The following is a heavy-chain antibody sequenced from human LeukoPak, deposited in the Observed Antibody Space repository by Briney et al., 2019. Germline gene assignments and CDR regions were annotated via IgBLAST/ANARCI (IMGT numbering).Heavy chain of an antibody. D-gene: IGHD5-24*01. CDR1: GGSISSYY. J-gene: IGHJ4*02. Sequence: NPSETLSLTCTVSGGSISSYYWNWIRQPPGKGLEWIGYIYYSGSSGSTNYNPSLRSRVTTSADTSKNQFSLKMTSVTAADTAVYYCAGGGDGYQTRFDYWGQRTLLTVSS. CDR2: IYYSGSSGST. V-gene: IGHV4-59*01. CDR3: AGGGDGYQTRFDY.